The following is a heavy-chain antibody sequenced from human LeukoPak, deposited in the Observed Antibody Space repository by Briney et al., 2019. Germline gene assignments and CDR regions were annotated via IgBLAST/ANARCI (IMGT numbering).Heavy chain of an antibody. J-gene: IGHJ6*02. CDR3: ARDKLVGYYYGMDV. V-gene: IGHV4-61*01. CDR2: IYYSGST. CDR1: GGSISSSRFY. Sequence: PSETLSLTCTVSGGSISSSRFYWGWIRQPPGKGLEWIGYIYYSGSTNYNPSLKSRVTISVDTSKNQFSLKLSSVTAADTAMYYCARDKLVGYYYGMDVWGQGTTVTVSS. D-gene: IGHD2-2*01.